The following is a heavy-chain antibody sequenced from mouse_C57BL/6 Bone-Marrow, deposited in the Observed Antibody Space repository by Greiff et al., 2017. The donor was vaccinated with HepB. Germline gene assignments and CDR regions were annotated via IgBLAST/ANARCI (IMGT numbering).Heavy chain of an antibody. V-gene: IGHV3-1*01. CDR3: ARRRYGSMDY. J-gene: IGHJ4*01. D-gene: IGHD1-1*01. Sequence: EVQLQESGPGMGKPSQSLPPTGTVTGNSITSGYDWHCIGHFPGKKLDWMVYISYSGSTNYNPSLKSRISITHDTSKNHFFLKLNSVTTEDTATYYCARRRYGSMDYWGQGTSVTVSS. CDR2: ISYSGST. CDR1: GNSITSGYD.